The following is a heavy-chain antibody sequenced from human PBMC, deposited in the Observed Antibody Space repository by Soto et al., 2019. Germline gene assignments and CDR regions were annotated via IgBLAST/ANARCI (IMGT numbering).Heavy chain of an antibody. Sequence: EVQLVESGGGLVQPGGSLRLSCEASGFTFSSYDMHGVRQVTGKGLEWVSAIGAAGDTYYPDYVKGRFTISRENAKNSLDLQMNSQRAEDTAVYYCASGGWGSSWYEGGSRIDYWGQGTLVTVSS. D-gene: IGHD6-13*01. CDR2: IGAAGDT. CDR1: GFTFSSYD. V-gene: IGHV3-13*01. J-gene: IGHJ4*02. CDR3: ASGGWGSSWYEGGSRIDY.